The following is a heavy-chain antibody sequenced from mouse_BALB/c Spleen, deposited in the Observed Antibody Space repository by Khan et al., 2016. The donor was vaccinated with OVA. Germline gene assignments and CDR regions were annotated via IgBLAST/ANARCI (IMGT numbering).Heavy chain of an antibody. CDR3: GSNLSGSFAY. CDR2: INSDGYYT. Sequence: EVELVESGGDLVRPGGSLKLSCEASGFTFSAYGMSWVRQSQEKRLEWVATINSDGYYTYYTDSLKGRFILSRDTAKNTPYLQIRSLKSEDTAMDYCGSNLSGSFAYWGQGTLVTVSA. V-gene: IGHV5-6*01. J-gene: IGHJ3*01. D-gene: IGHD1-3*01. CDR1: GFTFSAYG.